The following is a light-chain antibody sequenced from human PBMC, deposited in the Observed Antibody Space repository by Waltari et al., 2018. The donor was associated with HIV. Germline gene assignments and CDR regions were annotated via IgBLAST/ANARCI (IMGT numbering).Light chain of an antibody. CDR3: SSYTRYSRFV. V-gene: IGLV2-14*01. CDR1: SSDLGTYNF. J-gene: IGLJ1*01. Sequence: HSALTQPASVSGSPGQSITMSCTGTSSDLGTYNFVSWYQHHPGKAPKLLIYEVSSRPSGVSNRFSASKSGNTASLTISGLQADDEADYYCSSYTRYSRFVFGTGTTVTVL. CDR2: EVS.